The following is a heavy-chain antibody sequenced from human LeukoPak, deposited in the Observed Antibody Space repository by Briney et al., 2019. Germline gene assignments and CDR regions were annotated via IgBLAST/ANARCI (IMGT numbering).Heavy chain of an antibody. J-gene: IGHJ3*02. CDR3: ARAVAGTRGAFDI. V-gene: IGHV3-64*01. D-gene: IGHD6-19*01. Sequence: GGSLRLSCAASGFTLSSYAMHWVRQAPGKGLEYVSAISINGEKTYYTNSVKGRFTISRDNSKNTLYLQMGSLRTEDMAVYYCARAVAGTRGAFDIWGQGTMVTVSS. CDR2: ISINGEKT. CDR1: GFTLSSYA.